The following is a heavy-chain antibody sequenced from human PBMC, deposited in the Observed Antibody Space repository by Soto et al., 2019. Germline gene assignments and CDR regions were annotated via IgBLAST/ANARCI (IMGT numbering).Heavy chain of an antibody. D-gene: IGHD3-22*01. CDR3: ARVVVVVGYDSSVLGWFDP. CDR2: IYYSGST. V-gene: IGHV4-30-4*01. J-gene: IGHJ5*02. Sequence: SETLSLTCTVSGGSISSGDYYWSWIRQPPGKGLEWIGYIYYSGSTYYNPSLKSRVTISVDTSKNQFSLKLSSVTAADTAAYYCARVVVVVGYDSSVLGWFDPWGQGTLVTVSS. CDR1: GGSISSGDYY.